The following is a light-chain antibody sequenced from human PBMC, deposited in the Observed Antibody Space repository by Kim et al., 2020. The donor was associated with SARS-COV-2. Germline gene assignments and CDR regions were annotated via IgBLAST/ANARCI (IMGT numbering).Light chain of an antibody. CDR2: KDR. CDR1: VLPKKY. CDR3: LSADSSHFWV. J-gene: IGLJ3*02. Sequence: SYELAQPPSVSVSLGQMARITCSGEVLPKKYAYWYQQKPGQSPVLVMYKDRERPSGIPERFSGSSSGTTVTLTITGVQAEDEADYYCLSADSSHFWVFGGGTKLTVL. V-gene: IGLV3-16*01.